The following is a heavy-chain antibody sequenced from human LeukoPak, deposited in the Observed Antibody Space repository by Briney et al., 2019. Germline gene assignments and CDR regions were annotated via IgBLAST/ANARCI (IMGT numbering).Heavy chain of an antibody. CDR3: AKDRGSGRGDEYFQH. V-gene: IGHV3-30*18. Sequence: GGSLRLSCAASGFTFSSYGIHWVRQAPGKGLEWVAVISYDGSNKYYADSVKGRFTISRDNSKNTLYLQMNSLRAEDTAVYYCAKDRGSGRGDEYFQHWGQGTLVTVSS. J-gene: IGHJ1*01. CDR2: ISYDGSNK. D-gene: IGHD2-15*01. CDR1: GFTFSSYG.